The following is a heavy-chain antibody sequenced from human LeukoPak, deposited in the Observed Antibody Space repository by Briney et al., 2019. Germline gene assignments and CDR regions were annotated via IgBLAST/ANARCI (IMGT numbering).Heavy chain of an antibody. V-gene: IGHV1-2*02. CDR1: GYTFTGYY. D-gene: IGHD3-10*01. CDR3: ATNPFKSGSYYII. J-gene: IGHJ4*02. Sequence: ASVEVSCKASGYTFTGYYMHWVRQAPGQGLEWMGWINPNSGDTNYAQKFQGRVTMTRDTSSSTAYMELRRLRSDDTAMYYCATNPFKSGSYYIIWGQGTLVTVSS. CDR2: INPNSGDT.